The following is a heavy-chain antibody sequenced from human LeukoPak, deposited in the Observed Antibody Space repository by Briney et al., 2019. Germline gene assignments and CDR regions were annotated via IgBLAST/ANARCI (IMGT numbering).Heavy chain of an antibody. Sequence: GGSLRLSCAASGFTVRSSYMSWVRQAPGKGLDWVSVIYTGGSTYYADSVRGRFTISRDSSKNTLYLQMNSLRAEDTAVYYCARVSPNTVTTLQYFDYWGQGTLVTVSS. CDR2: IYTGGST. CDR3: ARVSPNTVTTLQYFDY. V-gene: IGHV3-53*01. D-gene: IGHD4-17*01. CDR1: GFTVRSSY. J-gene: IGHJ4*02.